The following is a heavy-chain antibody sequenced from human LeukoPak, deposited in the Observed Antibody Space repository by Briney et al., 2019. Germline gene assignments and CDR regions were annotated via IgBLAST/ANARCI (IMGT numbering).Heavy chain of an antibody. V-gene: IGHV3-23*01. J-gene: IGHJ4*02. CDR3: AFDYASGTYLGFDY. CDR1: GFTFSTYA. CDR2: ISDSGGTT. D-gene: IGHD3-10*01. Sequence: GGSLRLSCAGSGFTFSTYAMTWVRQAPGKELEWVSAISDSGGTTYYADSVKGRFTASRDNSKNTVSLQMDSLRAEDTAIYYCAFDYASGTYLGFDYWGQGTLVTVSS.